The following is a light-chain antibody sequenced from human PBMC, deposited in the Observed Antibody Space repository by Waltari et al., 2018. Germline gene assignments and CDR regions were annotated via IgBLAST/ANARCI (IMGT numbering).Light chain of an antibody. V-gene: IGKV3-20*01. CDR2: DAS. CDR1: QGISSRY. Sequence: EIVLTQSPGTLSLSPGERATLSCRASQGISSRYVAWYQQKPGQAPRLLIYDASSRATGIPGRFSGSGSGTDFTLTIRRLEPEDFAVYYCQQYHISPQTFGQGTKVEIK. J-gene: IGKJ1*01. CDR3: QQYHISPQT.